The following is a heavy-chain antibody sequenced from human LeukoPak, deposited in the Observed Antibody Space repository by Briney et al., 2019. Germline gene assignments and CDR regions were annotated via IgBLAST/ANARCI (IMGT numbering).Heavy chain of an antibody. D-gene: IGHD2-15*01. Sequence: ASVKVSCKASGYTFTTYGISWVRQARGQGLEWMGWISAYNGNINYAPNLQGRVTMTTDTSTSTAYMELRSLRSDDTAVYYCARSVPAATLDSDAFDIWGQGTMVIVSS. CDR1: GYTFTTYG. CDR2: ISAYNGNI. V-gene: IGHV1-18*01. J-gene: IGHJ3*02. CDR3: ARSVPAATLDSDAFDI.